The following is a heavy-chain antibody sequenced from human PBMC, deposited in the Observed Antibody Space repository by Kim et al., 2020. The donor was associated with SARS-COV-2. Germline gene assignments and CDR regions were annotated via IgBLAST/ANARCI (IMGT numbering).Heavy chain of an antibody. D-gene: IGHD3-22*01. CDR3: ARDPAYDSSVYAADY. Sequence: ASVKVSCKASGYTFTSYGISWLRQAPGQGLEWMGWISVYNAITNYAQNLQARLTMTTDTSTSTAYMELRSLTSDDTAVYYCARDPAYDSSVYAADYWGQGTLVTVSS. V-gene: IGHV1-18*01. CDR2: ISVYNAIT. J-gene: IGHJ4*02. CDR1: GYTFTSYG.